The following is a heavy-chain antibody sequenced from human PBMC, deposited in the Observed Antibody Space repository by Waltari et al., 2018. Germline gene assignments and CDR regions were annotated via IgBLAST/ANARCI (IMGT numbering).Heavy chain of an antibody. J-gene: IGHJ4*02. V-gene: IGHV1-2*02. D-gene: IGHD6-13*01. CDR2: INPNSGCT. CDR1: GYTFTGYN. CDR3: ATDSIAAAGAFDY. Sequence: QVQLVQSGAEVKKPGASVKVSCKASGYTFTGYNMHWVRQAPGQGLEWMGWINPNSGCTIYAQKFQGRVTMTRDTSISTAYMERSRLRSDDTAVYSCATDSIAAAGAFDYWGQGTLVTVSS.